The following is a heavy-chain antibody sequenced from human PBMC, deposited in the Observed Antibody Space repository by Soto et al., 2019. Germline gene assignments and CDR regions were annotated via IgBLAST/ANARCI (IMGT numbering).Heavy chain of an antibody. J-gene: IGHJ6*02. CDR2: IGTAGDT. CDR3: ARDKSTYYDSSGSPYGMDV. V-gene: IGHV3-13*01. CDR1: GFTFSSYD. Sequence: GGSLRLSCAASGFTFSSYDMHWVRQATGKGLEWVSAIGTAGDTYYPGSVKGRFTISRENAKNSLYLQMNSLRAEDTAVYYCARDKSTYYDSSGSPYGMDVWGQGTTVTVSS. D-gene: IGHD3-22*01.